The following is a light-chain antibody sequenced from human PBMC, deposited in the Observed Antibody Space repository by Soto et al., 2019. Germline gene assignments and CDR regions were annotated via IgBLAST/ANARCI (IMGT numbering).Light chain of an antibody. V-gene: IGLV2-11*01. J-gene: IGLJ1*01. CDR1: SSDVGDYNS. CDR2: DVS. CDR3: CSYVGGYSYV. Sequence: VLTQPRSVSGSPGQSVTVSCIGTSSDVGDYNSVSWYQQHPGKAPKLMIYDVSKRPSGVPDRFSGSKSGNTASLTISGLQAEDEADYYCCSYVGGYSYVFGIGTKVTV.